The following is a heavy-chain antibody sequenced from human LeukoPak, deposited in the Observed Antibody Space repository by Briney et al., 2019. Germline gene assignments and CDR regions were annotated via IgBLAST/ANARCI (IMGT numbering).Heavy chain of an antibody. CDR3: ARSGWPYYFDY. Sequence: PGGSLRLSCAASGFTLSNYWMHWVRQVPGKGLVWVSRLHSDGTSTSYADSVRGRFTISRDNARNTLYLQMNTLRAEDTAVYYCARSGWPYYFDYWGQGTLVTVSS. J-gene: IGHJ4*02. V-gene: IGHV3-74*01. CDR2: LHSDGTST. D-gene: IGHD6-25*01. CDR1: GFTLSNYW.